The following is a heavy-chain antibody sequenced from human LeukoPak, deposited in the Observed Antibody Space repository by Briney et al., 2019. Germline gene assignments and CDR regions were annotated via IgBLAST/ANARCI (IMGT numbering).Heavy chain of an antibody. J-gene: IGHJ4*02. CDR3: ARVPNTVRAFDY. CDR1: GFTFSSYG. CDR2: IWYDGSNK. V-gene: IGHV3-33*01. Sequence: GGSLRLSCAASGFTFSSYGMHWVRQAPGKGLEWVAVIWYDGSNKYYADSVKGRFTISRDNSKNTLYLQMNSLRAEDTAVYYCARVPNTVRAFDYWGQGTLVIVSS. D-gene: IGHD4-11*01.